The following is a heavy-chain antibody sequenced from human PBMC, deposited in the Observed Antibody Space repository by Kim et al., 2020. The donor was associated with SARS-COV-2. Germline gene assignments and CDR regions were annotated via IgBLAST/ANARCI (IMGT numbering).Heavy chain of an antibody. Sequence: SVKVSCKASGGTFSSYAISWVRQAPGQGLEWMGRIIPILGIAHFAQKFQGRVTITADKSTSTAYMELSSLRSEDTAVYYCARDKVAKIFNYYYGKDVWGQGT. D-gene: IGHD5-12*01. CDR2: IIPILGIA. CDR3: ARDKVAKIFNYYYGKDV. CDR1: GGTFSSYA. V-gene: IGHV1-69*04. J-gene: IGHJ6*02.